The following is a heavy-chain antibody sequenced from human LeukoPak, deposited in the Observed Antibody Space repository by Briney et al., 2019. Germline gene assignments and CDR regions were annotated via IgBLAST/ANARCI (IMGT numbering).Heavy chain of an antibody. D-gene: IGHD3-3*01. CDR3: ARHGSYYDFWSGYQTYYFDY. CDR2: IYYSGST. CDR1: GGSISDYY. Sequence: SETLSLTCTVSGGSISDYYWSWIRQPPGKGLEWIGYIYYSGSTNYNPSLKSRVTISVDTSKNQFSLKLSSVTAADTAVYYCARHGSYYDFWSGYQTYYFDYWGQGTLVTVSS. J-gene: IGHJ4*02. V-gene: IGHV4-59*08.